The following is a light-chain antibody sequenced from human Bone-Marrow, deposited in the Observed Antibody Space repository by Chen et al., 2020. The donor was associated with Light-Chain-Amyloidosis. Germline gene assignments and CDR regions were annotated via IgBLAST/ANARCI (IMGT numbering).Light chain of an antibody. V-gene: IGLV3-1*01. CDR2: QND. CDR1: ILGHKF. J-gene: IGLJ2*01. CDR3: QTWDISTCVV. Sequence: SFELTQPPSVSVSPGQTARITCSGDILGHKFASWSQQKPGQAPVAVIYQNDERPSGIPERFSGSTSGNTATLTISGAQAIDEADYYCQTWDISTCVVFGGGTKLTVL.